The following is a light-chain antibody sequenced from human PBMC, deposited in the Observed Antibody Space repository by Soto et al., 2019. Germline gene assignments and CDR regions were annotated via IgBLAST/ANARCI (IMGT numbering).Light chain of an antibody. V-gene: IGKV3D-20*01. CDR3: QQYGRLPYT. CDR1: QSVNSSD. J-gene: IGKJ2*01. CDR2: DAS. Sequence: EIVLTQSPATLSLSPGERATLSCGASQSVNSSDLAWYQQTPGLAPRLLIYDASTRATGIPDRFSGNGSGTYFTLIISRLEPEDSAVYYCQQYGRLPYTFGQGTKLEIK.